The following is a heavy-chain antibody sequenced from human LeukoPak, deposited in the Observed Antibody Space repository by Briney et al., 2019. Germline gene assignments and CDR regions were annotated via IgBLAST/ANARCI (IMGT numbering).Heavy chain of an antibody. CDR3: ARVIVTYYYDSSGYYLDY. J-gene: IGHJ4*02. V-gene: IGHV1-18*01. CDR1: GGTFSSYA. CDR2: ISAYNGNT. Sequence: ASVKVSCKASGGTFSSYAISWVRQAPGQGLEWMGWISAYNGNTNYAQKLQGRVTMTTDTSTSTAYMELRSLRSDDTAVYYCARVIVTYYYDSSGYYLDYWGQGTLVTVSS. D-gene: IGHD3-22*01.